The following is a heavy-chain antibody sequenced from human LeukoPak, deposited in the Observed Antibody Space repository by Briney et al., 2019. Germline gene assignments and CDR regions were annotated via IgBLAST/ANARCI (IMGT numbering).Heavy chain of an antibody. CDR3: ARSLGDSSGYYPLPFDY. V-gene: IGHV1-18*01. Sequence: ASVKVSCKASGYTFSNYGITWVRQAPGQGLEWMGWISGYNGNTNFAQKLQGRVSMTTDTATYTSDMELRSLRSDDTAVYYCARSLGDSSGYYPLPFDYWGQGTLVIVSS. D-gene: IGHD3-22*01. J-gene: IGHJ4*02. CDR2: ISGYNGNT. CDR1: GYTFSNYG.